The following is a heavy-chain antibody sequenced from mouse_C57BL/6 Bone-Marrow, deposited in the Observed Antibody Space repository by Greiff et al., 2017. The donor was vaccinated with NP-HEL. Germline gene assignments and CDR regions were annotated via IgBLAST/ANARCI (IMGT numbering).Heavy chain of an antibody. CDR2: IYPSDSET. D-gene: IGHD1-1*01. CDR3: ARSSYYYGSSPHYYAMDY. J-gene: IGHJ4*01. V-gene: IGHV1-61*01. CDR1: GYTFTSYW. Sequence: QVQLQQPGAELVRPGSSVKLSCKASGYTFTSYWMDWVKQRPGQGLEWIGNIYPSDSETHYNQKFKDKATLTVDQSSSTAYMQLSSLTSEDSAVYYCARSSYYYGSSPHYYAMDYWGQGTSVTVSS.